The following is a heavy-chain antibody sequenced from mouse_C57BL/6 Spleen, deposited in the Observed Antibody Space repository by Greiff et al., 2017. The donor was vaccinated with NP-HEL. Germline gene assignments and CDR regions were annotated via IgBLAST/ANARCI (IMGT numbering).Heavy chain of an antibody. CDR1: GFTFSNYY. CDR2: INYDGSST. Sequence: EVKVVESEGGLVQPGSSMKLSCTASGFTFSNYYMAWVRQVPEKGLEWVANINYDGSSTYYLDSLKSRFIISRDNAKNILYLQMSSLKSEDTATYYCARERVYYGYDVDYAMDYWGQGTSVTVSS. J-gene: IGHJ4*01. D-gene: IGHD2-2*01. CDR3: ARERVYYGYDVDYAMDY. V-gene: IGHV5-16*01.